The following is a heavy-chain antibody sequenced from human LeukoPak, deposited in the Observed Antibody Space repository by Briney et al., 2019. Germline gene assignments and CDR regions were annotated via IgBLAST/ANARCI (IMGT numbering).Heavy chain of an antibody. CDR1: GFTFSSYG. J-gene: IGHJ4*02. V-gene: IGHV3-33*06. D-gene: IGHD2-15*01. CDR3: AKLVVVIGTIDYFDY. CDR2: IWYDGSNK. Sequence: GSLRLSCAASGFTFSSYGMHWVRQAPGKGLEWVAVIWYDGSNKYYADSVKGRFTISRDNSKNTLYLQMNSLRAEDTAVYYCAKLVVVIGTIDYFDYWGQGTLVTVSS.